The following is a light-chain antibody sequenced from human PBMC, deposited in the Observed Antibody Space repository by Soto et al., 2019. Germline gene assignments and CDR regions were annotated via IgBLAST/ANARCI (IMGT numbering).Light chain of an antibody. CDR1: SSDVGDYNY. V-gene: IGLV2-11*01. Sequence: QSALTQPRSVSGSPGQSVTISCSGTSSDVGDYNYVSWYQQHPDKAPKLMSYDVSKRPSGVPDRFSGSKSGNTASLTISGLQAEDEADYYCCSYAGSYTDVFGTGTKLTVL. CDR3: CSYAGSYTDV. J-gene: IGLJ1*01. CDR2: DVS.